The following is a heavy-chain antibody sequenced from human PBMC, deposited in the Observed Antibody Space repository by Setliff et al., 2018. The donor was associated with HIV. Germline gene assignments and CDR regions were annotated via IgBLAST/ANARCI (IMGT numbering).Heavy chain of an antibody. CDR1: GYSISSGYY. CDR2: IYHSGST. D-gene: IGHD3-22*01. J-gene: IGHJ4*02. Sequence: SQTLSLPCAVSGYSISSGYYWGWIRQPPGKGLEWIGHIYHSGSTSYNPSLKSRATISVDTSKNQFSLKLSSVTAADTAVYYCATVSGYYWQYFDYWGPGTLVTVS. V-gene: IGHV4-38-2*01. CDR3: ATVSGYYWQYFDY.